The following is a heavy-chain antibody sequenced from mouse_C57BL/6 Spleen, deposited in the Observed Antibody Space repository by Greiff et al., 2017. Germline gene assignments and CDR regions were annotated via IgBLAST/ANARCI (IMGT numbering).Heavy chain of an antibody. J-gene: IGHJ2*01. V-gene: IGHV7-3*01. CDR3: ARYMEYGPDY. CDR1: GFTFTDYY. D-gene: IGHD1-1*02. Sequence: EVHLVESGGGLVQPGGSLSLSCAASGFTFTDYYMSWVRQPPGKALEWLGFIRNKANGYTTEYSASVKGRFTISRDNSQSILYLQMNALRAEDSATYYCARYMEYGPDYWGQGTTLTVSS. CDR2: IRNKANGYTT.